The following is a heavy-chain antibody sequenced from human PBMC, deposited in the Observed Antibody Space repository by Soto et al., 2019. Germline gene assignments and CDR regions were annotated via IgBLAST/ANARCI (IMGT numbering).Heavy chain of an antibody. CDR3: ARVPVTVTPWYFDL. CDR2: ISSSSSTI. CDR1: GFTFSSYS. D-gene: IGHD2-21*02. V-gene: IGHV3-48*01. J-gene: IGHJ2*01. Sequence: EVQLVESGGGLVQPGGSLRLSCAASGFTFSSYSMNWVRQAPGKGLEWVSYISSSSSTIYYADSVKGRFTISRDNAKNSLYLQMNSLRAEDTAVYYCARVPVTVTPWYFDLWGRGTLVTVSS.